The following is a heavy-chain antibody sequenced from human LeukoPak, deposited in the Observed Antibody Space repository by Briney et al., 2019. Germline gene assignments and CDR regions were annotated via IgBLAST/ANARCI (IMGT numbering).Heavy chain of an antibody. Sequence: SVKVSCKASGYTFTGYYMHWVRRAPGQGLEWMGWINPNSGGTNYAQKFQGRVTMTRDTSISTAYMELSRLRSDDTAVYYCARGAYYYDSSGPLDPWGQGTLVTVSS. CDR3: ARGAYYYDSSGPLDP. J-gene: IGHJ5*02. D-gene: IGHD3-22*01. CDR2: INPNSGGT. V-gene: IGHV1-2*02. CDR1: GYTFTGYY.